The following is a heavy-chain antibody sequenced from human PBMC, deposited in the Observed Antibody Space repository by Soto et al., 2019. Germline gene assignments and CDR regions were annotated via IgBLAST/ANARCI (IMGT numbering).Heavy chain of an antibody. CDR3: ARANYDFWSGYQNFDY. V-gene: IGHV3-48*02. CDR2: ISSSSSTI. Sequence: PGGSLRLSCAASGFTFSSYSMNWVRQAPGKGLEWVSYISSSSSTIYYADSVKGRFTISRDNAKNSLYLQMNSLRDEDTAVYYCARANYDFWSGYQNFDYWGQGTLVTVSS. D-gene: IGHD3-3*01. CDR1: GFTFSSYS. J-gene: IGHJ4*02.